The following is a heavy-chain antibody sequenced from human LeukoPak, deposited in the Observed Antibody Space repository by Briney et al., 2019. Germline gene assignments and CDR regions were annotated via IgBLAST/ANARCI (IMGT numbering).Heavy chain of an antibody. CDR3: ARGAYSSGWAYFDH. CDR1: GFTFSSYS. CDR2: ISSSSSI. V-gene: IGHV3-48*04. D-gene: IGHD6-19*01. J-gene: IGHJ4*02. Sequence: GGSLRLSCAASGFTFSSYSMNWVRQAPGKGLEWVSYISSSSSIYYADSVKGRFTISRDNAKNSLYLQMSSLRAEDTAVYYCARGAYSSGWAYFDHWGQGTLVTVSS.